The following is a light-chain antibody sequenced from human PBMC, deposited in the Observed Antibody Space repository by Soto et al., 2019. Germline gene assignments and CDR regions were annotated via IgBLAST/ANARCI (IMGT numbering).Light chain of an antibody. V-gene: IGKV1-39*01. CDR3: QQSYSTPGGFT. CDR2: AAS. CDR1: QSISSY. Sequence: DIQMTQSPSSLSASVGDRVTITCRASQSISSYLNWYQQKPGKAPKLLIYAASSLQSGVPSRFSGSGSGTDFTLTISSLQPEDIATYYCQQSYSTPGGFTFGPGTKVDIK. J-gene: IGKJ3*01.